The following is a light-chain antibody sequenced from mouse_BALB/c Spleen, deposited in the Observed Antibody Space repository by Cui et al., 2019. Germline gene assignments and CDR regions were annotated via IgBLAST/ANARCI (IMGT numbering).Light chain of an antibody. CDR3: LQSDNLPYT. V-gene: IGKV17-121*01. CDR2: EGN. J-gene: IGKJ2*01. Sequence: ETTVTQSPACPSMAIGEKVPIRFITSTDIDDDMNWYQQKPGEPPKLLISEGNTLRPGVPSRFSSSGYGTDFVFTIENMLSEDVADYYCLQSDNLPYTFGGGTKLEIK. CDR1: TDIDDD.